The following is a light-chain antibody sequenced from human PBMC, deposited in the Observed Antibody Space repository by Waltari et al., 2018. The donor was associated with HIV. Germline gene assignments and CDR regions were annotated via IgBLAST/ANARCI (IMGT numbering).Light chain of an antibody. CDR3: QQRSNWPPALT. V-gene: IGKV3-11*01. CDR2: DAS. J-gene: IGKJ4*01. CDR1: QSVSSY. Sequence: EIVLTHSPATLSLSPGERATLPGRASQSVSSYLHWYQQKPGQAPRLLIYDASNRATGIPARFSGSGSGTDFTLTISSLEPEDFAVYYCQQRSNWPPALTFGGGTKVEIK.